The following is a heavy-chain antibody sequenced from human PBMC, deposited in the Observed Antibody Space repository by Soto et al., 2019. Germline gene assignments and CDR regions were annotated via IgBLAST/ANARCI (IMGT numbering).Heavy chain of an antibody. CDR3: ARDVGSSHPKYWFDP. CDR2: ISGSGDTT. CDR1: GFTCIAYA. J-gene: IGHJ5*02. V-gene: IGHV3-23*01. Sequence: PGGSLRLSCAASGFTCIAYALNWVRQAPGKGLEWVSAISGSGDTTYYADSVKGRFTISRDNSRNTVYLQMNSLRAEDTALYYCARDVGSSHPKYWFDPWGQGTLLTVSS. D-gene: IGHD1-26*01.